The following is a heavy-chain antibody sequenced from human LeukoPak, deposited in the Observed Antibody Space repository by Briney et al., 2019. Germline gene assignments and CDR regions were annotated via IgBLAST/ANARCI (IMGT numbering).Heavy chain of an antibody. D-gene: IGHD2/OR15-2a*01. CDR3: ARYSFQYTNSPLRHDAFDV. Sequence: GGSLRLSCAASGFTFSSYSMNWARQAPGKGLEWVSVMYTGGSTFYADSVKGRFTISRDTSQNTFFLQMNSLRAEDTAVYYCARYSFQYTNSPLRHDAFDVWGQGMMVTVSS. CDR1: GFTFSSYS. V-gene: IGHV3-66*01. CDR2: MYTGGST. J-gene: IGHJ3*01.